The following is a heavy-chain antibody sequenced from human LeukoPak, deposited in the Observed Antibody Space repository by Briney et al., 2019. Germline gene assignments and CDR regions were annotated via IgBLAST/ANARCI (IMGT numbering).Heavy chain of an antibody. J-gene: IGHJ6*03. CDR1: GVTFSSYA. CDR3: ARDSYNYYYYYMDV. CDR2: ISYDGTTK. D-gene: IGHD1-1*01. Sequence: GGSLRLSCVASGVTFSSYAMHWVRQSPGKGLEWVTVISYDGTTKYYSDSVKGRFTISRDNSKNTLYLQMNSLRAEDTAVYYCARDSYNYYYYYMDVWGKGTTVTVSS. V-gene: IGHV3-30*04.